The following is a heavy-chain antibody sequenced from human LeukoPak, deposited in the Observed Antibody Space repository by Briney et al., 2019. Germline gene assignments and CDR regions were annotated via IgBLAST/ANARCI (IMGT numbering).Heavy chain of an antibody. CDR2: IIPILGIA. Sequence: SVKVSCRASGGTFSSYAISWVRQAPGQGLEWMGRIIPILGIANYAQKFQGRVTITADKSTSTAYMELSSLRSEDTAVYYCARDRAYCGGDCYSLSDDYWGQGTLVTVSS. CDR3: ARDRAYCGGDCYSLSDDY. J-gene: IGHJ4*02. CDR1: GGTFSSYA. V-gene: IGHV1-69*04. D-gene: IGHD2-21*02.